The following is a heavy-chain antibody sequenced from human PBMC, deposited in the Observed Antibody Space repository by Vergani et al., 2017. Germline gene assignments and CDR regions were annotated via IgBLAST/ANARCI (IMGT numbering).Heavy chain of an antibody. CDR2: ISSNGGST. V-gene: IGHV3-64*01. Sequence: EVQLVESGGGLVQPGGSLRLSCAASGFTFSSYAMHWVRQAPGKGLEYVSAISSNGGSTYYANSVKGRFTISRDNSKNTLYLQMGSLRAEDMAVYYCARVRGYIYYYYYMDVWGKGTTVTVAS. D-gene: IGHD5-18*01. J-gene: IGHJ6*03. CDR1: GFTFSSYA. CDR3: ARVRGYIYYYYYMDV.